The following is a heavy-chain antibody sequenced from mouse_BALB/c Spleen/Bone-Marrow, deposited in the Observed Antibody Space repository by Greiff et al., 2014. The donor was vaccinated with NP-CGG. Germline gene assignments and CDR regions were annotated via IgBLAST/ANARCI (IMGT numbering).Heavy chain of an antibody. J-gene: IGHJ2*01. CDR2: IDPYYGGT. D-gene: IGHD1-1*01. V-gene: IGHV1-39*01. Sequence: ESGPELEKPGASVKISCKASGYSFTDSNMNWVKQSNGKNLEWIGNIDPYYGGTSYSQKFKGKATLTVDKSSSTAYMQLRSLTSEDSAVYYCAEKDYGSSSFDYWGQGTTLTVSS. CDR1: GYSFTDSN. CDR3: AEKDYGSSSFDY.